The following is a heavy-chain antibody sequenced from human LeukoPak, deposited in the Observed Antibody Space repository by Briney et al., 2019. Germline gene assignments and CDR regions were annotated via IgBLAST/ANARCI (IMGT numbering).Heavy chain of an antibody. J-gene: IGHJ6*03. V-gene: IGHV4-39*07. CDR2: IYTSGST. CDR3: ARERAAAGTNYMDV. CDR1: GGSISSSSYY. D-gene: IGHD6-13*01. Sequence: SETLSLTCTVSGGSISSSSYYWGWIRQPPGKGLEWIGRIYTSGSTNYNPSPKSRVTMSVDTSKNQFSLKLSSVTAADTAVYYCARERAAAGTNYMDVWGKGTTVTISS.